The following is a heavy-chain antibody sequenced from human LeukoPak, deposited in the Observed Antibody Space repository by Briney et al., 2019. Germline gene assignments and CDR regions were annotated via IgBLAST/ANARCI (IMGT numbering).Heavy chain of an antibody. D-gene: IGHD4-17*01. CDR1: GFTFETYW. Sequence: PGGSLRLSCAASGFTFETYWMHWVRQAPGKGLVWVSCISGDGSTTNYADSVKGRFTISRDNAKNTLYLQMNSLRAEDTAVYYCARDEPTVTTGPPVGSWGQGTLVTVSS. V-gene: IGHV3-74*01. J-gene: IGHJ5*02. CDR3: ARDEPTVTTGPPVGS. CDR2: ISGDGSTT.